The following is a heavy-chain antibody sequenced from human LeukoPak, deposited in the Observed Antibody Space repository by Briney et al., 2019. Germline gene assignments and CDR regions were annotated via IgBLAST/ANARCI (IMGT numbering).Heavy chain of an antibody. CDR3: ATRYYCSSTSCYAAFDY. CDR2: ISSSEDAK. V-gene: IGHV3-30*03. J-gene: IGHJ4*02. CDR1: GFIFSSYG. Sequence: QAGGSLRLSCVASGFIFSSYGMHWVRQAPGKGLEWVAVISSSEDAKIYADSVKGRFTISRDNSRNTLYLQMDSLRPEDTALYYCATRYYCSSTSCYAAFDYWGQGTLVTVSS. D-gene: IGHD2-2*01.